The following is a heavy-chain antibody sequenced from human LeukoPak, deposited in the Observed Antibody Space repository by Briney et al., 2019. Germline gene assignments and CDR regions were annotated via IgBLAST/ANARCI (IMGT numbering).Heavy chain of an antibody. CDR1: GGTFSSYA. D-gene: IGHD6-13*01. CDR3: ARGYSSRKYFQH. Sequence: GASVKVSCKASGGTFSSYAISWVRQAPGQGLEWMGWINPNSGGTNYAQKFQGRVTMTRDTSISTAYMELSRLRSDDTAVYYCARGYSSRKYFQHWGQGTLVTVSS. J-gene: IGHJ1*01. V-gene: IGHV1-2*02. CDR2: INPNSGGT.